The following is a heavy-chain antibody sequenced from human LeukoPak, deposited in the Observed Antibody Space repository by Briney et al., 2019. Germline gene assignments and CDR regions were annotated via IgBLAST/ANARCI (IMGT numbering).Heavy chain of an antibody. CDR1: GGPVSSGSYY. CDR3: ARVAPSYYDSSGYYFLDY. J-gene: IGHJ4*02. D-gene: IGHD3-22*01. CDR2: IYYSGST. V-gene: IGHV4-61*01. Sequence: SETLSLTCTVSGGPVSSGSYYWSWIRQPPGKGLEWIGYIYYSGSTNYNPSLKSRVTISVDTSKNQFSLKLSSVTAADTAVYYCARVAPSYYDSSGYYFLDYWGQGTLVTVSS.